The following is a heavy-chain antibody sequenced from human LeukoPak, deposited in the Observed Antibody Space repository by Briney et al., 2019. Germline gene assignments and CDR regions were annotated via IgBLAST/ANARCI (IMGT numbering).Heavy chain of an antibody. CDR1: GYTFTGYY. CDR2: INPNSGGT. Sequence: PSVKVSCKASGYTFTGYYMHWVRQAPGQGLEWMGWINPNSGGTNYAQKFQGRVTMTRDTSISTAYMELSRLRSDDTAVYYCARLGSEDTKYDILTGYLYYFDYWGQGTLVTVSS. J-gene: IGHJ4*02. CDR3: ARLGSEDTKYDILTGYLYYFDY. V-gene: IGHV1-2*02. D-gene: IGHD3-9*01.